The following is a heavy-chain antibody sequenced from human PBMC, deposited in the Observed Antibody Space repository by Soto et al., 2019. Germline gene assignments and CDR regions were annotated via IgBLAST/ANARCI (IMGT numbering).Heavy chain of an antibody. V-gene: IGHV4-31*03. CDR3: ARGAAGYGDAFDI. Sequence: QVRLQESGPGLAKPSQTLSLTCRVSGDSTSKGGYYWSWIRQHPGKGLEWIGYIYWSGNTYFNPSIKSRVSISLGTSSNQFSLNLTSVTAADTAVYYCARGAAGYGDAFDIWGHGTTVSVSS. D-gene: IGHD5-12*01. J-gene: IGHJ3*02. CDR2: IYWSGNT. CDR1: GDSTSKGGYY.